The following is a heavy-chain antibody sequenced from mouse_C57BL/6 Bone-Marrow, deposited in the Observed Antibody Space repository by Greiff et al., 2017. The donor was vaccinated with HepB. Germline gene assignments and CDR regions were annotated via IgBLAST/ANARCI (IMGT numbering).Heavy chain of an antibody. CDR2: IDPSDSYT. CDR1: GYTFTSYW. V-gene: IGHV1-69*01. CDR3: ARSKGYWYFDV. J-gene: IGHJ1*03. Sequence: QVQLQQPGAELVMPGASVKLSCKASGYTFTSYWMLWVKQRPGQGLEWIGEIDPSDSYTNYNQKFKGKSTLTVDKSSSTAYMQLSSLTSEDSAVYYCARSKGYWYFDVWGTGTTVTVSS.